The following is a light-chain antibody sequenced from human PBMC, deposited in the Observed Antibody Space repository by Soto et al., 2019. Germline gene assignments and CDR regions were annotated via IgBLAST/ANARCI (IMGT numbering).Light chain of an antibody. Sequence: IVLTQSPASLSVSPGEGATLSCRASQNVNNLLAWYQQKPGRPPRLLIYGASTRATGIPARFSGSGSCTEFTLSISSLQSEEFAVYYCQQYNKWPITFGRGTRME. V-gene: IGKV3-15*01. CDR1: QNVNNL. J-gene: IGKJ5*01. CDR2: GAS. CDR3: QQYNKWPIT.